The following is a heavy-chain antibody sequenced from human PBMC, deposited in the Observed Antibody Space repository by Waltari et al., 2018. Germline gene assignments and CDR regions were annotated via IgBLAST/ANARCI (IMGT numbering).Heavy chain of an antibody. CDR3: ARLNRTPISYGMDV. Sequence: QLQLQESGPGLVTPSETLSLTCTVTGGSFSSSSYYWCWIRQPPGKGLEWIGSIYYSGSTYYNPSLKSRVTMSVDTSKNQFSLKLSSVTAADTAVYYCARLNRTPISYGMDVWGQGTTVTVSS. CDR2: IYYSGST. CDR1: GGSFSSSSYY. J-gene: IGHJ6*02. V-gene: IGHV4-39*01.